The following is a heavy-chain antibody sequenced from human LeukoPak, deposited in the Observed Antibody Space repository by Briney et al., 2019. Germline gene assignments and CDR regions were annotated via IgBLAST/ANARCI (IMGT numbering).Heavy chain of an antibody. CDR1: GGSISCYY. V-gene: IGHV4-59*01. Sequence: PSETLSLTCTVYGGSISCYYWSWIRQPPGKGLEWIGYIYYCGSTNYNPSLKSRVTISVDTSKNQFSLKLSSVTAADTAVYYCARAGWQEEAFDYWGQGTLVTVSS. CDR3: ARAGWQEEAFDY. J-gene: IGHJ4*02. CDR2: IYYCGST.